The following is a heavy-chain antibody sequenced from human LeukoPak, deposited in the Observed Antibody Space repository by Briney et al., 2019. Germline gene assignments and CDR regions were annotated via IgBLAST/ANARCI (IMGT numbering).Heavy chain of an antibody. V-gene: IGHV4-4*09. CDR1: GGSISSYY. D-gene: IGHD6-6*01. J-gene: IGHJ5*02. Sequence: SETLSLTCTVSGGSISSYYWSWIRQPPGKGLEWIGYIYTSGSTNYNPSLKSRVTISVDTSKNQFSLKLSSVTAADTAVYYCARFILYSSSPLGWFDPWGQGTLVTVSS. CDR2: IYTSGST. CDR3: ARFILYSSSPLGWFDP.